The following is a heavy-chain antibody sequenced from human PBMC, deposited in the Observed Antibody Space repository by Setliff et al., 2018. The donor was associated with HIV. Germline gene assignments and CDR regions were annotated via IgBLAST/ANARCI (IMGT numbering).Heavy chain of an antibody. J-gene: IGHJ1*01. D-gene: IGHD2-15*01. CDR3: ARDPYCSGDGCFRYYQH. Sequence: EPLSLTCTVSNVSINSYYWSWIRQPPGRALEWVGRIYSSGKTNYNPSLKSRLKMSIDTSKNQFSLRLNSVTAADTAVYFCARDPYCSGDGCFRYYQHWGRGTLVTVSS. V-gene: IGHV4-4*07. CDR2: IYSSGKT. CDR1: NVSINSYY.